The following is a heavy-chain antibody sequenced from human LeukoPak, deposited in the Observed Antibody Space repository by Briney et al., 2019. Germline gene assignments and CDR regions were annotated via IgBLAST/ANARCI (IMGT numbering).Heavy chain of an antibody. CDR2: IRYDGSNK. CDR1: GFTFSSYG. V-gene: IGHV3-30*02. J-gene: IGHJ4*02. Sequence: GGSLRLSCAASGFTFSSYGMYWVRQAPGKGLEWVAFIRYDGSNKYYADSVKGRFTISRDNSKNTLYLQMKSLRAEDTAVYYCAREGYSPRDGYNFNFDYWGQGTLVTVSS. CDR3: AREGYSPRDGYNFNFDY. D-gene: IGHD5-24*01.